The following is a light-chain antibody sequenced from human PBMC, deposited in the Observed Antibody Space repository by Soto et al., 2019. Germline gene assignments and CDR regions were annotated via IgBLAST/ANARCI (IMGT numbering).Light chain of an antibody. CDR3: QQYTNWPPLT. CDR2: DAS. V-gene: IGKV3-15*01. Sequence: EIVMTQSPATLSLSPGEGATLSCRASQSVHSDLAWYQQKPGQAPRLLIYDASTRAPGIPARFSGAGSGTEFTLTISSLQSEDFASYYCQQYTNWPPLTFGGGTKVEI. CDR1: QSVHSD. J-gene: IGKJ4*01.